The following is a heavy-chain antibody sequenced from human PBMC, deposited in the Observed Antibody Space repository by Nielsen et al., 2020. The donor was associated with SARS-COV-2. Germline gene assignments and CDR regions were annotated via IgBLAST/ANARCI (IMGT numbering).Heavy chain of an antibody. D-gene: IGHD6-19*01. CDR3: ARTGIAVAGIDFDY. CDR2: ISAYNGNT. V-gene: IGHV1-18*01. CDR1: GYRFMSYG. Sequence: ASVKVSCKASGYRFMSYGITWVRQAPGQGLEWMGWISAYNGNTNYAQKFQGRVTMTRDTSISTAYMELSRLRSDDTAVYYCARTGIAVAGIDFDYWGQGTLVTVSS. J-gene: IGHJ4*02.